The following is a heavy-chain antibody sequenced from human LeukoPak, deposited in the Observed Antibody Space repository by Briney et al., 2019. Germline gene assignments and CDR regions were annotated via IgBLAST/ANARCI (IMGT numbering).Heavy chain of an antibody. J-gene: IGHJ4*02. V-gene: IGHV1-69*04. CDR2: IIPILGIA. CDR3: ARVSSNPYSFDY. CDR1: EGTFSSYA. Sequence: SVKVSCKASEGTFSSYAISWVRQAPGQGLEWMGRIIPILGIANYAQKFQGRVTITADKSTSTAYMELSSLRSEDTAVYYCARVSSNPYSFDYWGQGTLVTVSS. D-gene: IGHD4-11*01.